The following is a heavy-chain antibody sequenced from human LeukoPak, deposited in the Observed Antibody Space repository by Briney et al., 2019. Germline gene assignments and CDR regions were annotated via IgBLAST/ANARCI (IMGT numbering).Heavy chain of an antibody. V-gene: IGHV3-23*01. CDR3: ARGPRYSFY. Sequence: SGGSLRLSCAASGFTFSSYAMSWVRQAPGKGLEWVSAISGSGGSTYYADSVKGRFAISRDQANNTLYLQMNTLRDEDTAVYYCARGPRYSFYWGQGTLVSVSS. CDR2: ISGSGGST. D-gene: IGHD6-13*01. J-gene: IGHJ4*02. CDR1: GFTFSSYA.